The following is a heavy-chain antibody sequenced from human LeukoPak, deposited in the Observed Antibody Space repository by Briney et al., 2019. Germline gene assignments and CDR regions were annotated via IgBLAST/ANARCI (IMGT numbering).Heavy chain of an antibody. CDR2: INPNRGGT. V-gene: IGHV1-2*02. CDR1: GYTFTGYY. Sequence: ASVKVSCKASGYTFTGYYMHWVRQAPGQGLEWMGWINPNRGGTNYAQKFQGRVTMTRDTSISPAYTELSRLRSDDTAVYYCARGGRELPDGNFDYWGQGTLVTVSS. J-gene: IGHJ4*02. D-gene: IGHD1-26*01. CDR3: ARGGRELPDGNFDY.